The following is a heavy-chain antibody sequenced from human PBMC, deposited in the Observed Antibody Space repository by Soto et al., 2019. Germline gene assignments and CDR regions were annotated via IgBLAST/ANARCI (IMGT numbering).Heavy chain of an antibody. D-gene: IGHD3-10*01. Sequence: QVQLQESGPGLVKPADTLSLTCVVSGYSISSDNWLGWVRQPPGQGLEWIGYIDYAGSTYYSASLTRRVTRSLDTSKNQFSLRLKSVTAVDTAVYYCARTKGSGNYEFDYWGQGTLVTVSS. CDR3: ARTKGSGNYEFDY. J-gene: IGHJ4*02. CDR1: GYSISSDNW. CDR2: IDYAGST. V-gene: IGHV4-28*01.